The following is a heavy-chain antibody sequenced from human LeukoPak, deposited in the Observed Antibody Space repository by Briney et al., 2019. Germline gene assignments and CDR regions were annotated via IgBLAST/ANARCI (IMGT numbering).Heavy chain of an antibody. V-gene: IGHV3-23*01. J-gene: IGHJ4*02. D-gene: IGHD1-1*01. CDR3: ASHIGKERSGNFDY. CDR2: ISGSGGST. CDR1: GFTFSSYA. Sequence: PGGSLRLSCAASGFTFSSYAMSWVRQAPGKGLEWVSAISGSGGSTYYADSVKGRFTISRDNSKNTLYLQMSSLRAEDTAVYYCASHIGKERSGNFDYWGQGTLVTVSS.